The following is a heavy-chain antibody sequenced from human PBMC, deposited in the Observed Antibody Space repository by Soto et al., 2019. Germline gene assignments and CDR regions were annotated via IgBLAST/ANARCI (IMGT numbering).Heavy chain of an antibody. J-gene: IGHJ6*02. CDR3: ASSYSNGWYHYGMDV. Sequence: QVQLVQSGAEVKNPGASVKVSCKASGYTFTSYTMHWVRQAPGQRLEWMGWINAGNGNTKYSQKFQGRVTITRDTSASTAYMELSSLRSEDTAVYYCASSYSNGWYHYGMDVWGQGTTVTVSS. V-gene: IGHV1-3*01. D-gene: IGHD6-19*01. CDR2: INAGNGNT. CDR1: GYTFTSYT.